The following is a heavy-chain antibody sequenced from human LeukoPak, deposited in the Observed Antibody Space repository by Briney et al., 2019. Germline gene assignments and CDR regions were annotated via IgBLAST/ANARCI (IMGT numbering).Heavy chain of an antibody. J-gene: IGHJ4*02. Sequence: ASVKVSCKASGYTFTGYYMHWVRQAPGQGLEWMGWINPNSGGTNYAQKFQGRVTMTRDTSISTAYMELSRLRSDDTAVYYCAGDLYYGSGSYPDYWGQGTLVTVSS. CDR3: AGDLYYGSGSYPDY. CDR1: GYTFTGYY. D-gene: IGHD3-10*01. CDR2: INPNSGGT. V-gene: IGHV1-2*02.